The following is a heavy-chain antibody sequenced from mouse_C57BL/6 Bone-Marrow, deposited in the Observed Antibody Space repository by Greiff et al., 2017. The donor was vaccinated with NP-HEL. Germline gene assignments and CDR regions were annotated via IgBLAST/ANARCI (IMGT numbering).Heavy chain of an antibody. D-gene: IGHD1-1*01. J-gene: IGHJ2*01. CDR2: ISYDGSN. V-gene: IGHV3-6*01. Sequence: ESGPGLVKPSQSLSLTCSVTGYSITSGYYWNWIRQFPGNKLEWMGYISYDGSNNYNPSLKNRISITRDTSKNQFFLKLNSVTTEDTATYYCARTPNYYGSPYFDYWGQGTTLTVSS. CDR1: GYSITSGYY. CDR3: ARTPNYYGSPYFDY.